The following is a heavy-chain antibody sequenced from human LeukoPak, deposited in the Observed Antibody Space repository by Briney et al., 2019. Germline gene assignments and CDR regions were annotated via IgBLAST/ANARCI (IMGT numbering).Heavy chain of an antibody. CDR2: ISNDGSNK. CDR1: GFTFSSYS. V-gene: IGHV3-30-3*01. D-gene: IGHD5-18*01. CDR3: ARDGYSYGLLSKDFDY. Sequence: PGGSLRLSCGAFGFTFSSYSMHWVRQAPGKGLEWVTIISNDGSNKYYADSVKGRFTISRDNSKNTVFLQMNNLKLEDTAVYFCARDGYSYGLLSKDFDYWGQGTLVTVSS. J-gene: IGHJ4*02.